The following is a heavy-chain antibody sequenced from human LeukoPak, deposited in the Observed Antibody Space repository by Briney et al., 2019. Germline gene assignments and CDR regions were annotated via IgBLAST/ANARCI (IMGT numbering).Heavy chain of an antibody. Sequence: ASVKVSCKASGYTFTGYYMHWVRQAPGQGLEWMGWINPNSGGTNYAQKFQGRVTMTRDTSISTAYMELSRLRPDDTAVYYCARDRGNWGGRDAFDIWGQGTMVTVSS. CDR3: ARDRGNWGGRDAFDI. J-gene: IGHJ3*02. CDR1: GYTFTGYY. CDR2: INPNSGGT. D-gene: IGHD7-27*01. V-gene: IGHV1-2*02.